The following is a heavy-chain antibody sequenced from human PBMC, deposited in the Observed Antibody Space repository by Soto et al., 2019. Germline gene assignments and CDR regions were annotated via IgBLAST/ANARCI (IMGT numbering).Heavy chain of an antibody. J-gene: IGHJ6*02. V-gene: IGHV4-59*12. Sequence: SETLSLTCSVSGGTISSYYWSWIRQPPGKGLEWIGYIYSRGTTSYNPSLKSRATILVDTSKNQFSLRLTYVTATDTAVYYCATGRISRGLDVWGRGTTVTVSS. CDR3: ATGRISRGLDV. CDR1: GGTISSYY. CDR2: IYSRGTT.